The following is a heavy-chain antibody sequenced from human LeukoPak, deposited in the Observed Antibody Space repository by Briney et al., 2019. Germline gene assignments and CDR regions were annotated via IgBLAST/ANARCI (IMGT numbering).Heavy chain of an antibody. D-gene: IGHD3-22*01. J-gene: IGHJ4*02. CDR1: GGTFSSFA. CDR3: ASREYDSTNYYLYYFDF. CDR2: IIPILDIA. Sequence: SVKVSCKASGGTFSSFAFSWVRQAPGQGLEWMGRIIPILDIANYAQNSQGRVTITADKSTSTAYMEVSSLRSEDTAVYYCASREYDSTNYYLYYFDFWGQGTLVTVSS. V-gene: IGHV1-69*04.